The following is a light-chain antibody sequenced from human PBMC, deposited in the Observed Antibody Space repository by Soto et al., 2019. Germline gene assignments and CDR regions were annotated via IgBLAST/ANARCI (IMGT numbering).Light chain of an antibody. Sequence: QSVLTQPASVSGSPGQSITISCAGTTSDVAYYDLVSWYQQHPGRAPKLLIYEVDKRPSGSSVRFSGSKSGATASLTISGLLPEDEAVYFCCTYAGHVPKFGGGTKLTVL. CDR3: CTYAGHVPK. J-gene: IGLJ2*01. V-gene: IGLV2-23*02. CDR1: TSDVAYYDL. CDR2: EVD.